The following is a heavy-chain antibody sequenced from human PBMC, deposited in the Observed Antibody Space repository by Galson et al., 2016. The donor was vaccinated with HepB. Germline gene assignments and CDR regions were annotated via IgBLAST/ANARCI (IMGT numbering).Heavy chain of an antibody. Sequence: ETLSLTCTVSGGSISSYYWSWIRQPPGKGLEWIGYIYYSGSTNYNPSLKSRVTISVDTSKNQFSLKLSSVTAADTAVYYCERVRNYYDSSGYKHYFDYWGQGTLVTVSS. CDR3: ERVRNYYDSSGYKHYFDY. J-gene: IGHJ4*02. V-gene: IGHV4-59*01. D-gene: IGHD3-22*01. CDR1: GGSISSYY. CDR2: IYYSGST.